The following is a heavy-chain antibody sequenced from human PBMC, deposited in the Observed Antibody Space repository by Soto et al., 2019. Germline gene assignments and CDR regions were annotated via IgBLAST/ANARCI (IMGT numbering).Heavy chain of an antibody. CDR3: ASHSGISGYDGIDY. CDR1: GYTFTSYG. J-gene: IGHJ4*02. CDR2: ISAYNGNT. Sequence: ASVKVSCKASGYTFTSYGISWVRQAPGQGLEWMGWISAYNGNTNYSQKLQGRVTMTTDTSTSTAYMELRSLRSDDTAVYYCASHSGISGYDGIDYWGQGTLVTVSS. D-gene: IGHD5-12*01. V-gene: IGHV1-18*01.